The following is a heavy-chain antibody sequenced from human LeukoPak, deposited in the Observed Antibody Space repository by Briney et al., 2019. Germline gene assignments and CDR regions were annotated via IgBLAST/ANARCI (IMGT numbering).Heavy chain of an antibody. CDR1: GFAFSCYW. D-gene: IGHD3-3*01. J-gene: IGHJ6*03. CDR3: ARLNYDFWSGVWEGYYMDV. V-gene: IGHV3-7*01. Sequence: GSLRRSCAAPGFAFSCYWMTWVRQAPGQGLEWVGNIREDRSEKYYVDSVKRRLTISRDNAKNSLYLQVNSLRAEDTAVYYCARLNYDFWSGVWEGYYMDVWGKGTTVTVSS. CDR2: IREDRSEK.